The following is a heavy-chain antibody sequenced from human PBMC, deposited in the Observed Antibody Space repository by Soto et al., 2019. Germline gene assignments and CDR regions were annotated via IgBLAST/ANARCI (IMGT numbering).Heavy chain of an antibody. CDR3: ARYLNWNYMRGRWFDP. CDR1: GGSISSYY. CDR2: IYYSGST. V-gene: IGHV4-59*08. D-gene: IGHD1-7*01. J-gene: IGHJ5*02. Sequence: SETLSLTCTVSGGSISSYYWSWIRQPPGKGLEWIGYIYYSGSTNYNPSLKSRVTISVDTSKNQFSLKLSSVTAADTAVYYCARYLNWNYMRGRWFDPWGQGTLVTVSS.